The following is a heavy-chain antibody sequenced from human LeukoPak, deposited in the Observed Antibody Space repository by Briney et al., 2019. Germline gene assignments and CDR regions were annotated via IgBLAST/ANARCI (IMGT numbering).Heavy chain of an antibody. V-gene: IGHV1-69*13. D-gene: IGHD4-23*01. CDR1: GGTFSSYA. CDR3: ARWPYGGNFYYGMDV. CDR2: IIPIFGTA. Sequence: SVKVSCKASGGTFSSYAISWVRQAPGQGLEWMGGIIPIFGTANYAQKFQGRVTITADESTSTAYMELSSLRSEDTAVYYCARWPYGGNFYYGMDVWGQGTTVTVSS. J-gene: IGHJ6*02.